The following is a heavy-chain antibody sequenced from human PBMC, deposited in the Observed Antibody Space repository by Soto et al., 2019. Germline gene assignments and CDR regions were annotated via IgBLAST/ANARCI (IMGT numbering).Heavy chain of an antibody. J-gene: IGHJ6*03. CDR2: ISSSSSYI. D-gene: IGHD4-17*01. CDR1: GFTFSSYS. V-gene: IGHV3-21*01. Sequence: PGGSLRLSCAASGFTFSSYSMNWVRQAPGKGLEWVSSISSSSSYIYYADSVKGRFTISRDNSKNTLYLQMNSLRAEDTAVYYCARDPGTTVTFYYYYYYMDVWGKGTTVTVSS. CDR3: ARDPGTTVTFYYYYYYMDV.